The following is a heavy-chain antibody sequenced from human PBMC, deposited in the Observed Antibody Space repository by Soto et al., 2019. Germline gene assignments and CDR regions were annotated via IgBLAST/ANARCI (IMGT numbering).Heavy chain of an antibody. D-gene: IGHD3-22*01. CDR2: ISSSSSYI. CDR1: GFTFSSYS. CDR3: ARETYYYDSSGPPPLAY. J-gene: IGHJ4*02. Sequence: GGSLRLSCAASGFTFSSYSMNWVRQAPGKGLEWVSSISSSSSYIYYADSVKGRFTISRDNAKNSLYLQMNSLRAEDTAVYYCARETYYYDSSGPPPLAYWGQGTLVTVSS. V-gene: IGHV3-21*01.